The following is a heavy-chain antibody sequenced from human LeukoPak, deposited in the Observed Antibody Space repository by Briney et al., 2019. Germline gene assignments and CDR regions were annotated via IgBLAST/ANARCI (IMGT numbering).Heavy chain of an antibody. V-gene: IGHV4-31*03. J-gene: IGHJ4*02. CDR1: GGSISSGGYY. CDR2: IYYSGST. D-gene: IGHD6-13*01. Sequence: PSETLSLTCTVSGGSISSGGYYWSWIRQHPGKGLEWIGYIYYSGSTYYNPSLKSRVTISVDTPKNQFSLKLSSVTAADTAVYYCARESSAEWIDYWGQGTLVTVSS. CDR3: ARESSAEWIDY.